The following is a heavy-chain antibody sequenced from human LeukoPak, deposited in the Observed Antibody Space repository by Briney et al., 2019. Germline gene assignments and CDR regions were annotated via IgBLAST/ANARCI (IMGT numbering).Heavy chain of an antibody. Sequence: PGGSLRLSCEASGFTFSSYSMNWVRQAPGKGLEWVSYISSSGSFIYYADSVKGRFTLSRDNAKNSLSLQMNSLRVEDTAVYYCARDTAYAFDIWGQGTMVTVSS. CDR1: GFTFSSYS. V-gene: IGHV3-48*01. J-gene: IGHJ3*02. D-gene: IGHD5-18*01. CDR3: ARDTAYAFDI. CDR2: ISSSGSFI.